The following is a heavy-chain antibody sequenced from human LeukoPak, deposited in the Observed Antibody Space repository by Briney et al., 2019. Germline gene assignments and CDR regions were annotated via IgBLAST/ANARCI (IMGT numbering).Heavy chain of an antibody. D-gene: IGHD3-16*02. J-gene: IGHJ4*02. CDR2: ISAYNGNT. V-gene: IGHV1-18*01. Sequence: ASVKVSCTASGYTFTSYGISWVRQAPGQGLEWMGWISAYNGNTNYAQKLQGRVTMTTDTSTSTAYMELRSLRSDDTAVYYCARDLYDYVWGSYRFVAQKARDYWGQGTLVTVSS. CDR1: GYTFTSYG. CDR3: ARDLYDYVWGSYRFVAQKARDY.